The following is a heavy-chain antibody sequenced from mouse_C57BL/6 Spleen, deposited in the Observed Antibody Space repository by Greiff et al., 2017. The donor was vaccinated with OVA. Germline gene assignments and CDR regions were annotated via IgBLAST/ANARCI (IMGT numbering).Heavy chain of an antibody. J-gene: IGHJ4*01. CDR2: IDPETGGT. Sequence: QVQLKESGAELVRPGASVTLSCKASGYTFTDYEMHWVKQTPVHGLEWIGAIDPETGGTAYNQKFKGKAILTADKSSSTAYMELRSLTSEDSAVYYCTPYYGSSLYYAMDYWGQGTSVTVSS. CDR1: GYTFTDYE. CDR3: TPYYGSSLYYAMDY. V-gene: IGHV1-15*01. D-gene: IGHD1-1*01.